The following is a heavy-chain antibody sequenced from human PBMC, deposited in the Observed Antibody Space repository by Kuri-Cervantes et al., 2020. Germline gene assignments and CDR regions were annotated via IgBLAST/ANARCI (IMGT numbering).Heavy chain of an antibody. CDR2: ILYDGSNK. Sequence: GGSLRLSCAAAGFTFSSYAMHWVRQAPGKGLEWVAVILYDGSNKYYADSVKGRFTMSRDNSKNTLYLQMNSLRAEDTAVYSRAKDRYQLLLTPKGAWFDPWGQGTLVTVSS. D-gene: IGHD2-2*01. V-gene: IGHV3-30-3*01. CDR1: GFTFSSYA. J-gene: IGHJ5*02. CDR3: AKDRYQLLLTPKGAWFDP.